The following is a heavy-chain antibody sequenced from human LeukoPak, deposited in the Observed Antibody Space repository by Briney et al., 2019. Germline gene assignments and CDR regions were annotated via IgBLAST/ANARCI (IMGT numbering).Heavy chain of an antibody. CDR3: ARNREGKYYYDSSGHFDY. Sequence: GASVKVSCKASGYTFTSYGISWVRQAPGQGLEWIGWISAYNGNTNYAQKLQGRVTMTTDTSTSTAYMELRSLRSDDTAVYYCARNREGKYYYDSSGHFDYWGQGTLVTVSS. CDR1: GYTFTSYG. D-gene: IGHD3-22*01. J-gene: IGHJ4*02. CDR2: ISAYNGNT. V-gene: IGHV1-18*01.